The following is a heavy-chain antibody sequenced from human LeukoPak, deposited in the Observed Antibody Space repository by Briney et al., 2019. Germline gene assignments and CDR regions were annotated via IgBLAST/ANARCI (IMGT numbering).Heavy chain of an antibody. CDR2: IGTAGDT. V-gene: IGHV3-13*01. CDR3: ARLRTGYGMDV. J-gene: IGHJ6*02. CDR1: GFTDSNSD. Sequence: PGGSLRLSCAASGFTDSNSDMHWVRQVTGKGLEWVSAIGTAGDTYYPASVKGRFTISRENAKNSLCLQMNSLRAGDTAVYYCARLRTGYGMDVWGQGTTVTISS.